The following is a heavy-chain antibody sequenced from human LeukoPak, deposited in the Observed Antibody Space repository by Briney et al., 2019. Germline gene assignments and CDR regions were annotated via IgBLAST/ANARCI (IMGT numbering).Heavy chain of an antibody. CDR2: ISSSGSTI. CDR1: GLTFSDAW. Sequence: GGSLRLSCVLSGLTFSDAWMSWVRQAPGKGLEWVSYISSSGSTIYYADSVKGRFTISRDNAKNSLYLQMNSLRAEDTAVYYCAIDYGRGQLPFDYWGQGTLVTVSS. J-gene: IGHJ4*02. D-gene: IGHD5-24*01. CDR3: AIDYGRGQLPFDY. V-gene: IGHV3-11*01.